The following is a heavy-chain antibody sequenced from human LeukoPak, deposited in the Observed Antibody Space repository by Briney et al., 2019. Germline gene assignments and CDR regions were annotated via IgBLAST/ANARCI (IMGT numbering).Heavy chain of an antibody. D-gene: IGHD1-26*01. CDR2: IKSKTDGETT. J-gene: IGHJ3*02. Sequence: GGSLTLSCVASGLTFSNAWMSWVRQAPGKGLEWVGRIKSKTDGETTDYAAPVKGRFTISRDDSKNTLYLQMNRLNIGDTAVYYCITDPGAWAPIWGQGTMVTVSS. CDR1: GLTFSNAW. V-gene: IGHV3-15*01. CDR3: ITDPGAWAPI.